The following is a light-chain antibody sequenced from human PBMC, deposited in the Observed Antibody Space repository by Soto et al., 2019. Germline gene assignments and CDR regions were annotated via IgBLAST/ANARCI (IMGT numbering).Light chain of an antibody. V-gene: IGLV2-11*01. Sequence: QSALTQPRSVSGSPGQSVTISCTGTSSDVGGSNFVSWYQQHPGKAPKLVIYDVSKRPSGVPDRFSGSKSGNTASLTISGLQAEDEADYYCCSYAGNSLWVFGGGTKLTFL. CDR2: DVS. CDR3: CSYAGNSLWV. CDR1: SSDVGGSNF. J-gene: IGLJ3*02.